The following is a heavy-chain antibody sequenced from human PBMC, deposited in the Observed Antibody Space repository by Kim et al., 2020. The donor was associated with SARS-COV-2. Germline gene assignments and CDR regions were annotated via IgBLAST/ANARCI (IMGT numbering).Heavy chain of an antibody. Sequence: SETLCLTCTVSGGSINSGDYYWSWIRQHPGKGLEWIGYIFDSGNIYYSPSLKGRASISMDTSKNQFSLKLTSVTAADTAVYYCARDPKLGDDFDVWGQGT. V-gene: IGHV4-31*03. D-gene: IGHD3-10*01. CDR1: GGSINSGDYY. CDR2: IFDSGNI. CDR3: ARDPKLGDDFDV. J-gene: IGHJ3*01.